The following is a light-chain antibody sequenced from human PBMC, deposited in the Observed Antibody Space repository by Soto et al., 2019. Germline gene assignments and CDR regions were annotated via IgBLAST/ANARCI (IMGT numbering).Light chain of an antibody. Sequence: EIVMTQSPVTLSVSPGERATLSCRASQSLSSNLAWYQQKPGQAPRLLIYGASTRATGIPARFSGSGSGTEFTLTISSLQPEDFAVYYCQQYGGSPRTFGQGTKVDIK. CDR1: QSLSSN. CDR2: GAS. V-gene: IGKV3-15*01. CDR3: QQYGGSPRT. J-gene: IGKJ1*01.